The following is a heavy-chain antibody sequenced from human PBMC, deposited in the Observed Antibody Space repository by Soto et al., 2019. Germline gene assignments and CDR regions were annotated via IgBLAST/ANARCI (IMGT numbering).Heavy chain of an antibody. J-gene: IGHJ6*02. V-gene: IGHV6-1*01. CDR3: ARDDCSGGSCYVAYYYGMDV. CDR2: TYYRSKWYN. D-gene: IGHD2-15*01. CDR1: GDSVSSNSAA. Sequence: SHTLSLTCSISGDSVSSNSAAWNWIRQSPSRGLEWLGRTYYRSKWYNDYAVSVKSRITINPDTSKNQFSLQLNSVTPEDTAVYYCARDDCSGGSCYVAYYYGMDVWGQGTTVTVSS.